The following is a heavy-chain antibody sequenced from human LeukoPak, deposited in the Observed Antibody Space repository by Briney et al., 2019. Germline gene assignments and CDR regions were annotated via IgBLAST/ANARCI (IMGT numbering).Heavy chain of an antibody. CDR3: ARSGYSSTWYLQNFELDY. D-gene: IGHD2-2*01. Sequence: GGSLRLSCAASGFTFSSYDMHWVRQATGKGLEWVSAIGTAGDTYYPGSVKGRFTISRENAKNSLYLQMNSLRAEDTAVYFCARSGYSSTWYLQNFELDYWGQGTLVTVSS. V-gene: IGHV3-13*01. CDR1: GFTFSSYD. CDR2: IGTAGDT. J-gene: IGHJ4*02.